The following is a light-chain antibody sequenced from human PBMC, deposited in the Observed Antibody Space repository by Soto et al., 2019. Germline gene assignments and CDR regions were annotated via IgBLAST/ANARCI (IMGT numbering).Light chain of an antibody. CDR3: LQDYNYPFT. Sequence: AIQMTQSPSSLSASVGDRVTITCRASQGIRNDLAWYQQKPGKAPNLLIYTASSLQSGVPSRFSGSGSGTDFTLTISSLQPEDFATYYCLQDYNYPFTFGPGTKVDIK. J-gene: IGKJ3*01. CDR2: TAS. V-gene: IGKV1-6*01. CDR1: QGIRND.